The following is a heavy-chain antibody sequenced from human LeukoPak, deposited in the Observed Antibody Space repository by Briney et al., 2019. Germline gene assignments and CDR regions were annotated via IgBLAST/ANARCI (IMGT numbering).Heavy chain of an antibody. Sequence: ASVKVSCKASGYTFTGYYMHWVRQAPGQGLEWMGWINPNSGGTNYAQKFQGRVTMTRDTSISTAYMELSRLRSDDTAVYYCAKESITIFGVVIISPDYWGQGTLVTVSS. V-gene: IGHV1-2*02. CDR1: GYTFTGYY. J-gene: IGHJ4*02. CDR2: INPNSGGT. D-gene: IGHD3-3*01. CDR3: AKESITIFGVVIISPDY.